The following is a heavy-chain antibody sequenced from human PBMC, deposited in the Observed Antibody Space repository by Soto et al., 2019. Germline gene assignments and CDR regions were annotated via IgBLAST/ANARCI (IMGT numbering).Heavy chain of an antibody. J-gene: IGHJ6*02. CDR3: ARESTIFGVVTKKPHGMDV. CDR2: IWYDGSNK. D-gene: IGHD3-3*01. Sequence: GGSLRLSCAASGFTFSSYGMHWVRQAPGKGLEWAAVIWYDGSNKYYADSVKGRFTISRDNSKNTLYLQMNSLRAEDTAVYYCARESTIFGVVTKKPHGMDVWGQGTTVTVSS. V-gene: IGHV3-33*01. CDR1: GFTFSSYG.